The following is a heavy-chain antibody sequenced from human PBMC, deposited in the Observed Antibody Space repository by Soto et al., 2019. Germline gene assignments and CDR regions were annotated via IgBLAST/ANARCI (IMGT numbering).Heavy chain of an antibody. V-gene: IGHV3-23*01. J-gene: IGHJ6*02. CDR1: GFTFDYYG. Sequence: EVQLLESGGGPVQPGGSLRLSCVASGFTFDYYGMSWVRQAPGKGLEWVSALSGRGVTGSGGMTYYADSVMGRFTISRDNSKNTFYLQMNTLRAEDTAVYYCAKVMVAGKYYYGVDVWGQGTTVTVS. D-gene: IGHD6-19*01. CDR3: AKVMVAGKYYYGVDV. CDR2: LSGRGVTGSGGMT.